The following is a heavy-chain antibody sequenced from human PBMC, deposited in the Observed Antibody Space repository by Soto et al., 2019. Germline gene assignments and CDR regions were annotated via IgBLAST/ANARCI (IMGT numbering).Heavy chain of an antibody. D-gene: IGHD2-15*01. CDR3: ARDPGAASFDF. Sequence: EASVKVSCKASGYTFTNYGISWVRQAPGEGLEWVGWINTSNDNKLYAQKLQGRLTLTTGTSTSTAYMDLTTLRSDDTAVYFCARDPGAASFDFWAQGTLVTVSS. CDR1: GYTFTNYG. CDR2: INTSNDNK. V-gene: IGHV1-18*01. J-gene: IGHJ4*02.